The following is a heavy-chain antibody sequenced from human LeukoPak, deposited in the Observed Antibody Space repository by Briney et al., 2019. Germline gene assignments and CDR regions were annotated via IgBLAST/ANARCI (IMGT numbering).Heavy chain of an antibody. CDR2: IHFSGDT. D-gene: IGHD1-14*01. CDR3: ARRVQMSSASATSTTWLDP. J-gene: IGHJ5*02. CDR1: GDSISSYY. V-gene: IGHV4-59*01. Sequence: SETLSLTCTVSGDSISSYYWNWIRQPPGKGLEWIGHIHFSGDTNYNPSLKSRVTISLDSAKNQFSLRLISVTAADTAVYYCARRVQMSSASATSTTWLDPWARELWCPSPQ.